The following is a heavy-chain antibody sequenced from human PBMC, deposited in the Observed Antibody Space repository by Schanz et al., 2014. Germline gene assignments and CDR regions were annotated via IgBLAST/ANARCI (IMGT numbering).Heavy chain of an antibody. CDR3: AKDSTHIDIVLVPTAIDY. CDR1: GFIFSNYG. D-gene: IGHD2-2*01. CDR2: IWYDENNK. V-gene: IGHV3-30*02. J-gene: IGHJ4*02. Sequence: QEQLVESGGGLVKPGGSLRLSCAASGFIFSNYGMHWVRQAPGKGLEWVAVIWYDENNKYYADSVKGRFTISRDNSKNTLYLHMNTLRSEDTAVYYCAKDSTHIDIVLVPTAIDYWGQGTLVTVSS.